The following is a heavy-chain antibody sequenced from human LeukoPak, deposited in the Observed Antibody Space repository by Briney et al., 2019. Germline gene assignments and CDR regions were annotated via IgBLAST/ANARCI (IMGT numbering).Heavy chain of an antibody. CDR3: ARDSYSSGPFDY. Sequence: GGSLRLSCAAPGFTFSSYGMHWVRQAPGKGLEWVAVIWYDGSNKYYADSVKGRFTISRDNSKNTLYLQMNSLRAEDTAVYYCARDSYSSGPFDYWGQGTLVTVSS. CDR1: GFTFSSYG. J-gene: IGHJ4*02. V-gene: IGHV3-33*01. CDR2: IWYDGSNK. D-gene: IGHD6-19*01.